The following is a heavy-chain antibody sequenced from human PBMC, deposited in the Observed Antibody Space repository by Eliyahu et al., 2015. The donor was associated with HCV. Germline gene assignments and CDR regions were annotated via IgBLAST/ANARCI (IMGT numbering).Heavy chain of an antibody. D-gene: IGHD3-22*01. J-gene: IGHJ6*02. Sequence: EVQLVESGGGLVQPGGSLRLSCXASGFTFSSYSMNWVRQAPGKGLGWVSYISSSSSTIYYADSVKGRFTISRDNAKNSLYLQMNSLRAEDTAVYYCARGDYYDSSGYYYYYYGMDVWGQGTTVTVSS. CDR1: GFTFSSYS. V-gene: IGHV3-48*01. CDR3: ARGDYYDSSGYYYYYYGMDV. CDR2: ISSSSSTI.